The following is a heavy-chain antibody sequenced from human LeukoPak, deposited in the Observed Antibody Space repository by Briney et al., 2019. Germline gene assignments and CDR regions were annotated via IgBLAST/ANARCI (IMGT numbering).Heavy chain of an antibody. CDR3: ARDRGYGDPYYFDY. CDR2: IYYSGST. V-gene: IGHV4-39*02. CDR1: GGSFSSSSYY. J-gene: IGHJ4*02. Sequence: SETLSLTCTVSGGSFSSSSYYWGWIRQPPGKGLEWIGSIYYSGSTYYNPSLKSRVTISVDTSKNQFSLKLSSVTAADTAVYYCARDRGYGDPYYFDYWGQGTLVTVSS. D-gene: IGHD4-17*01.